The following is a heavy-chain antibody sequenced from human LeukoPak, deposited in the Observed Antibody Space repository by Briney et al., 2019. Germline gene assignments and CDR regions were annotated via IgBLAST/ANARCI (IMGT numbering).Heavy chain of an antibody. CDR2: INHSGST. CDR3: ARLGPFNYYGSGSYSARYYFDY. D-gene: IGHD3-10*01. Sequence: SETLSLTCGVYGGSFSGDYWSWVRQPPGKGLEWIGEINHSGSTNYNPSLKSRVTISVDTSKNQFSLKLSPVTAADTAVYYCARLGPFNYYGSGSYSARYYFDYWGQGTLVTVSS. V-gene: IGHV4-34*01. J-gene: IGHJ4*02. CDR1: GGSFSGDY.